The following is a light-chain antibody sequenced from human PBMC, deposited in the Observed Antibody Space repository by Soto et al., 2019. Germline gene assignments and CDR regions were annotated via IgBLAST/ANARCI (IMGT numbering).Light chain of an antibody. Sequence: QAVVTQPPSASGTPGQRITISCSGGISNIGNDFVYWYQQLPGTAPKLLIYHDNQRPSGVPDRFSGSKSGTSASLVVGGLHSEDEAYYDCASWDDNLRGYVFGAATKLTVL. CDR1: ISNIGNDF. J-gene: IGLJ1*01. CDR3: ASWDDNLRGYV. CDR2: HDN. V-gene: IGLV1-47*02.